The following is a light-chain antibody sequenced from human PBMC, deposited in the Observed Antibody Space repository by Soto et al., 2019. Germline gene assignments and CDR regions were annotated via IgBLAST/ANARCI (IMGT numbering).Light chain of an antibody. CDR1: QSISSN. J-gene: IGKJ1*01. Sequence: DIVMTQSPATLSVSPGERATLSCRASQSISSNLAWYQQKPGKAPKLLIYGASTRDTGVPSRFSGSGSGTEFTLTISSLQPEDFAVYYCQQYNNLPSTFGQGTKVEIK. CDR3: QQYNNLPST. CDR2: GAS. V-gene: IGKV3-15*01.